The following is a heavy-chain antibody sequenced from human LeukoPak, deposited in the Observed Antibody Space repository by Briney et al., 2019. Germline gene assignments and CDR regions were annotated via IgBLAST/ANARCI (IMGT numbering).Heavy chain of an antibody. CDR3: ARRARTGDYYFDY. J-gene: IGHJ4*02. CDR2: IYYSGST. CDR1: GGSISSNNYY. V-gene: IGHV4-39*02. D-gene: IGHD4-17*01. Sequence: SGTLSLTCTVSGGSISSNNYYWGWIRQPPGEGLEWIGSIYYSGSTYYNPSLESRVTISVDTSKSHFSLKLGSVTAADTAVYYCARRARTGDYYFDYWGQGTLVTVSS.